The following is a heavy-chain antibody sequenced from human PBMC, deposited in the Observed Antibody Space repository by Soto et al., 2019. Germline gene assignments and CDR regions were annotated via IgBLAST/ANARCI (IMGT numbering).Heavy chain of an antibody. CDR3: QKGPVGGYYYFDY. J-gene: IGHJ4*02. CDR2: ISGSGGST. CDR1: GFTFSSYA. V-gene: IGHV3-23*01. Sequence: GGSLRLSCAASGFTFSSYAMSWVRQAPGKGLEWVSAISGSGGSTYYADSVKGRFTISRDNSKNTLYLQMNSLRAEDKAVYYCQKGPVGGYYYFDYWGQGTLVTVSS. D-gene: IGHD3-22*01.